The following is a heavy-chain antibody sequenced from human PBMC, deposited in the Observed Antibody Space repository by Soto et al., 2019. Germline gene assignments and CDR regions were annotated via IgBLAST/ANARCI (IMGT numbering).Heavy chain of an antibody. CDR2: INPNSGGT. V-gene: IGHV1-2*04. CDR3: ARGLGIVATIQDYYYGMDV. Sequence: GASVKVSCKASGYTFTGYYIHWVRQAPGQGLEWMGWINPNSGGTNYAQKFQGWVTMTRDTSISTAYMELSRLRSDDTAVYYCARGLGIVATIQDYYYGMDVWGQGTTVTVSS. D-gene: IGHD5-12*01. J-gene: IGHJ6*02. CDR1: GYTFTGYY.